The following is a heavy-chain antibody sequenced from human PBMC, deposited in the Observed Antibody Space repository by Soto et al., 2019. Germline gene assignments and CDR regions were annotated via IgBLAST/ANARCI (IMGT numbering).Heavy chain of an antibody. CDR2: IIPIFGTA. Sequence: SVKVSCKASGGTFSSYAISWVRQAPGQGLEWMGGIIPIFGTANYAQKFQGRVTITADKSTSTAYMELSSLRSEDTAVYYCARVFKVAARGYYFDYWGQGTLVTVSS. CDR3: ARVFKVAARGYYFDY. CDR1: GGTFSSYA. V-gene: IGHV1-69*06. J-gene: IGHJ4*02. D-gene: IGHD6-19*01.